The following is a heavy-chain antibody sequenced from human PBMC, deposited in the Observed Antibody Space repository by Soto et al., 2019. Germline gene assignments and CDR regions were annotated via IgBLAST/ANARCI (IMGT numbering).Heavy chain of an antibody. CDR1: GFTFSSYA. V-gene: IGHV3-23*01. J-gene: IGHJ3*02. D-gene: IGHD3-22*01. CDR2: ISGSGGST. Sequence: GGSLRLSCAASGFTFSSYAMSWVRQAPGKGLEWVSAISGSGGSTYYADSVKGRFTISRDNSKNTLYLQMNSLRAEDTAVYYCATQPFYYYDSSGYPHDAFDIWGQGTMVTVSS. CDR3: ATQPFYYYDSSGYPHDAFDI.